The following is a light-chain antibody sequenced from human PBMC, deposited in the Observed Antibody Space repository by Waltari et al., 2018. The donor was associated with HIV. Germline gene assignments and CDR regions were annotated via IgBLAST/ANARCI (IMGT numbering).Light chain of an antibody. V-gene: IGLV1-47*01. CDR3: AAWDDSLSGWV. J-gene: IGLJ3*02. CDR2: RNN. CDR1: SSNIGTHY. Sequence: QSVLTPPPSASGTPGQRVTISCSVSSSNIGTHYVTWSQQPPGTTPKLLIYRNNQRPSGVPDRFSGSKSGTSASLAISGLRSEDEADYYCAAWDDSLSGWVFGGGTKLTVL.